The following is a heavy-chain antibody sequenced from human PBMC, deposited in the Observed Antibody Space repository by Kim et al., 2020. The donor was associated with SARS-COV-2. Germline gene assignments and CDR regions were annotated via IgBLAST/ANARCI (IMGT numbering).Heavy chain of an antibody. V-gene: IGHV1-2*02. CDR1: GYTFTGYY. D-gene: IGHD5-18*01. CDR3: ASAIKSDTAMVPYFDY. J-gene: IGHJ4*02. CDR2: INPNSGGT. Sequence: ASVKVSCKASGYTFTGYYMHWVRQAPGQGLEWMGWINPNSGGTNYAQKFQGRVTMTRDTSISTAYMELSRLRSDDTAVYYCASAIKSDTAMVPYFDYWGQGTLVTVSS.